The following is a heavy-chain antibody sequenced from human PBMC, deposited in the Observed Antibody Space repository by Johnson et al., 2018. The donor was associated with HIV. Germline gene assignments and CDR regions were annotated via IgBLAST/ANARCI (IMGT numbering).Heavy chain of an antibody. J-gene: IGHJ3*02. Sequence: EVQLVESGGGLVQPGGSLRLSCAASGFTVSSNYMTWVRQAPGKGLEWVSVIYSGGSPYYADPVTGRFTISRDNSKNTVYLQMNSLRAEDTAVYYCARVGQLARTHAFDIWGQGTMVTVSS. V-gene: IGHV3-66*02. CDR3: ARVGQLARTHAFDI. CDR1: GFTVSSNY. CDR2: IYSGGSP. D-gene: IGHD6-13*01.